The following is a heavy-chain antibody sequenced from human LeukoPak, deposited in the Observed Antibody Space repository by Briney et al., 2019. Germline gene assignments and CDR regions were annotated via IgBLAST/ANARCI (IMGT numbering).Heavy chain of an antibody. CDR2: IYTSGST. CDR3: ARGKTAAAGTGFDY. J-gene: IGHJ4*02. D-gene: IGHD6-13*01. Sequence: PSETLSLTCTVSGGSISSYYWSWIRQPAGKGLEWIGRIYTSGSTNYNPSLKSRVTISVDTSKNQFSLKLSSVTAADTAVYYCARGKTAAAGTGFDYWGQGTLVTVSS. CDR1: GGSISSYY. V-gene: IGHV4-4*07.